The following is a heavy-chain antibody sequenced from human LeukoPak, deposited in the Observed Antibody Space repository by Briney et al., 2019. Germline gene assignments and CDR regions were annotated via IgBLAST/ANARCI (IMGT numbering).Heavy chain of an antibody. CDR1: GFTLDDYA. CDR3: TKGGSWYYFDF. J-gene: IGHJ4*02. Sequence: GGSLRLSCEASGFTLDDYAMHWVRQVPGKGLEWVAGISWNSVTTGYGDSVKGRFTISRDNAKNSLYLQMNSLRPEDTALYYCTKGGSWYYFDFWGQGTLVTVSS. V-gene: IGHV3-9*01. CDR2: ISWNSVTT. D-gene: IGHD6-13*01.